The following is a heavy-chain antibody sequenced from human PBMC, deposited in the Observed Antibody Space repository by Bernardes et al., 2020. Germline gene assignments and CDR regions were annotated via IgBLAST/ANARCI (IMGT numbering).Heavy chain of an antibody. D-gene: IGHD3-22*01. CDR2: ISGSGANT. CDR3: AKDGIFAYYESSGYFDY. CDR1: RFPFCSYA. J-gene: IGHJ4*02. V-gene: IGHV3-23*01. Sequence: GFPRLPSAASRFPFCSYAMNWVRPAPGKGLEGVSTISGSGANTYYADSVKGRFTISRDNSKNTLYLQLNSLRAEDTAVYYCAKDGIFAYYESSGYFDYWGQETLVTVSS.